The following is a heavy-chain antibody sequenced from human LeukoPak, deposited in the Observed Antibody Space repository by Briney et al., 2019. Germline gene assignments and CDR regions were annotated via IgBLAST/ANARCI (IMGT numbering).Heavy chain of an antibody. V-gene: IGHV1-69*13. CDR2: IIPIFGTA. CDR1: GGTFSSYA. Sequence: GASVKVSCKASGGTFSSYAISWVRQAPGQGLEWMGGIIPIFGTANYAQKFQGRVTITADESTSTAYMELSSLRSEDTAVYYCAKKGYAGSGTYSYYFDHWGQGTLVTVSS. CDR3: AKKGYAGSGTYSYYFDH. D-gene: IGHD3-10*01. J-gene: IGHJ4*02.